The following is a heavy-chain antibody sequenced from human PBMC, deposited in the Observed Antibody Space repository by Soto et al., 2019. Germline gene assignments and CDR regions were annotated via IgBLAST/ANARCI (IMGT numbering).Heavy chain of an antibody. CDR3: TTLGPS. CDR1: GFTFGDAW. CDR2: VKTKSEGETT. V-gene: IGHV3-15*07. J-gene: IGHJ5*02. Sequence: EVQLVESGGGWVKPGGSLTLSCVASGFTFGDAWMNWVRQAAGKGLEWVGHVKTKSEGETTDYAAPVKGRFTIWRDDSTNTLYLQMNSLKSEDTGNYFCTTLGPSWGQGTQVTVSS.